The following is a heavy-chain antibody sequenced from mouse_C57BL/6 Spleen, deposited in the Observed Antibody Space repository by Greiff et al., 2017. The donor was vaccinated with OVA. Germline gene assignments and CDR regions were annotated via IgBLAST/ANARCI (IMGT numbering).Heavy chain of an antibody. D-gene: IGHD2-5*01. J-gene: IGHJ4*01. CDR2: INPSNGGT. CDR3: AREPTIVTNYYAMDY. Sequence: QVQLQQSGTELVKPGASVKLSCKASGYTFTSYWMHWVKQRPGQGLEWIGNINPSNGGTNYNEKFKSKATLTVDKSSSTAYMQLSSLTSEDSAVYYCAREPTIVTNYYAMDYWGQGTSVTVSS. V-gene: IGHV1-53*01. CDR1: GYTFTSYW.